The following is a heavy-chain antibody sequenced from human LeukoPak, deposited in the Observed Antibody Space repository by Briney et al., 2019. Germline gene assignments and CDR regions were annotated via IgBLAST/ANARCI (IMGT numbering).Heavy chain of an antibody. D-gene: IGHD2-21*01. J-gene: IGHJ4*02. CDR2: ITGSGGSA. V-gene: IGHV3-23*01. Sequence: PGGSLRLSCVASGFPFSSYWMTWVRQAPGKGLEWVSAITGSGGSAYYADSVKGRFTISRDNSKNALFLQMNSLRAEDTAVYYCAKNPSYFPTGFDYWGQGTLVTISS. CDR1: GFPFSSYW. CDR3: AKNPSYFPTGFDY.